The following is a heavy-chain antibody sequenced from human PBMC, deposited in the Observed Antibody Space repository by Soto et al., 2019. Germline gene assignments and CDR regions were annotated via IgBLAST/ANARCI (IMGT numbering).Heavy chain of an antibody. CDR1: GFTFGDYA. D-gene: IGHD2-2*01. Sequence: GGSLRLSCTASGFTFGDYAMSWFRQAPGKGLEWVGFIRSKAYGGTKEYAATVKGRFTISREDSKSIAYLQMNSLKTEDTAVYYCTRGYCSSTSCYRFDPWGQGTLVTVSS. CDR2: IRSKAYGGTK. V-gene: IGHV3-49*03. J-gene: IGHJ5*02. CDR3: TRGYCSSTSCYRFDP.